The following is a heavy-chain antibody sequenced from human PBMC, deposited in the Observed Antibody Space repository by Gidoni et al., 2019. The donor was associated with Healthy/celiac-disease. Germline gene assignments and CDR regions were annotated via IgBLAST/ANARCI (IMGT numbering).Heavy chain of an antibody. CDR1: GFTFSSYA. V-gene: IGHV3-23*01. CDR2: ISGSGGST. D-gene: IGHD5-12*01. J-gene: IGHJ4*02. Sequence: EVQLLESGGGLVQPGGSLRLSCAASGFTFSSYAMSWVRQDPGKGLEWVSAISGSGGSTYYADSVKGRFTISRDNSKNTLYLQMNSRRAEDTAVYYCAKPEMATPRAPFDYWGQGTLVTVSS. CDR3: AKPEMATPRAPFDY.